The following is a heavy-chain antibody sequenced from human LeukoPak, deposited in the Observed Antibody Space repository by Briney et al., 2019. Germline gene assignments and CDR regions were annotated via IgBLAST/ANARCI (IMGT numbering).Heavy chain of an antibody. CDR2: IYYSGST. Sequence: SETLSLTCTVSGGSISSYYWSWIRQPPGKGLEWIGYIYYSGSTNYNPSLKSRVTISVDTSKNQFSLKLSSVTDADTAVYYCARHPRYYYGSGRVYWGQGTLVTVSS. CDR1: GGSISSYY. V-gene: IGHV4-59*08. J-gene: IGHJ4*02. CDR3: ARHPRYYYGSGRVY. D-gene: IGHD3-10*01.